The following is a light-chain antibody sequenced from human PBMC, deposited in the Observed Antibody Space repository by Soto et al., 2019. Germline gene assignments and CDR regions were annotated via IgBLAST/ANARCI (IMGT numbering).Light chain of an antibody. CDR3: QSYDRSLSGSV. CDR2: GND. J-gene: IGLJ1*01. Sequence: QSVLTQPPSVSGALGQGVTISCTGSSSNIGAGYDVHWYQQLPGAAPKLLIFGNDNRPSGVPDRFSGSRSGTSASLAITGLQAEDEADYYCQSYDRSLSGSVFGAGTKVTVL. V-gene: IGLV1-40*01. CDR1: SSNIGAGYD.